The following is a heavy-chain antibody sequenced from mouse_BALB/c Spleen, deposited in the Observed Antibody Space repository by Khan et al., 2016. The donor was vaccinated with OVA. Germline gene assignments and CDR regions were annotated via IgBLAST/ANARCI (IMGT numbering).Heavy chain of an antibody. CDR2: IWSDGST. Sequence: QVQLQQSGPGLVAPSQSLSITCTISGFSLTNYGVHWVRQPPGKGLEWLVVIWSDGSTTYYSALKSRLTISKDNSKSQVFLKMNSLQTDDTAVYFCARQPYYHYNIMDYWGQGTSVTVSS. CDR3: ARQPYYHYNIMDY. V-gene: IGHV2-6-1*01. CDR1: GFSLTNYG. D-gene: IGHD2-10*01. J-gene: IGHJ4*01.